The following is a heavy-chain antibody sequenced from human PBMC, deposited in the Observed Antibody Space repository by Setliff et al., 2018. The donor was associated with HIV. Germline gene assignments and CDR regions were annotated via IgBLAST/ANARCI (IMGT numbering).Heavy chain of an antibody. CDR3: ARLIHPGLLYFDY. CDR2: IYTSGTT. J-gene: IGHJ4*02. Sequence: SETLSLACFVSGVSISGHFWGWIRQPPGKGLEWIGYIYTSGTTEYNPSLDTRVTISVDTSRDQFSLNLRSVTAADTDLYSCARLIHPGLLYFDYWGLGMLVTVSS. D-gene: IGHD2-8*02. CDR1: GVSISGHF. V-gene: IGHV4-4*09.